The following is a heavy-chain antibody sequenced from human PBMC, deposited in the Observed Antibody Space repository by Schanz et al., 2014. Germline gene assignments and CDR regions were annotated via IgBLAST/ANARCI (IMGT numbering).Heavy chain of an antibody. CDR3: ARDGVDAAAGGSY. Sequence: QVQLIQSGAEVKKPGASVRVSCKVSGYAFTTYGISWVRQAPGQGLEWMGWITAYNGDTNYIQKLQGRVTMTTDTSTDTAYLELTSLRSEDTAVYYCARDGVDAAAGGSYWGQGTLVTVSS. J-gene: IGHJ4*02. D-gene: IGHD6-13*01. CDR2: ITAYNGDT. V-gene: IGHV1-18*01. CDR1: GYAFTTYG.